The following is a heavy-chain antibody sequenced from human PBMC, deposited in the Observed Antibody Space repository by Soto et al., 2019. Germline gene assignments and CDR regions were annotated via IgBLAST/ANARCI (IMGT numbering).Heavy chain of an antibody. CDR3: AAEDSSSWYGPRPYYYYGMDV. Sequence: QMQLVQSGPEVKKPGTSVKVSCKASGFTFTSSAVQWVRQARGQRLEWIGWIVVGSGNTNYAQKFQERVTITRDMSTSTAYMELSSLRSEDTAVYYCAAEDSSSWYGPRPYYYYGMDVWGQGTTVTVSS. D-gene: IGHD6-13*01. CDR1: GFTFTSSA. CDR2: IVVGSGNT. J-gene: IGHJ6*02. V-gene: IGHV1-58*01.